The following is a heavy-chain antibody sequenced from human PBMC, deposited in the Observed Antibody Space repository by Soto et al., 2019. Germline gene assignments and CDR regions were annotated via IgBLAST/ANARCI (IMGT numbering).Heavy chain of an antibody. V-gene: IGHV4-34*01. CDR1: GGSFSGYY. D-gene: IGHD3-3*01. CDR3: ARGFTKPYDFWSGYYLFDP. CDR2: INHSGST. J-gene: IGHJ5*02. Sequence: PSETLSLTCAVYGGSFSGYYWSWIRQPPGKGLEWIGEINHSGSTNYNPSLKSRVTISVDTSKNQFSLKLSSVTAADTAVYYSARGFTKPYDFWSGYYLFDPWGQGTLVTVSS.